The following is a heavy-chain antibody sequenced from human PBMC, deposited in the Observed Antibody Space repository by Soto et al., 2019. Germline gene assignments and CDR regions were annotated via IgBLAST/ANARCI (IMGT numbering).Heavy chain of an antibody. CDR3: ARARYYYDSSGYPD. D-gene: IGHD3-22*01. CDR2: ISSSGSYI. V-gene: IGHV3-21*01. Sequence: SLRLSCAASGFTFSSYSMNWVRQAQGKGLEWVSSISSSGSYIYYADSVKGRFTISRDNAKNSLYLQMNSLRAEDTAVYYCARARYYYDSSGYPDWGQGTLVTVSS. CDR1: GFTFSSYS. J-gene: IGHJ4*02.